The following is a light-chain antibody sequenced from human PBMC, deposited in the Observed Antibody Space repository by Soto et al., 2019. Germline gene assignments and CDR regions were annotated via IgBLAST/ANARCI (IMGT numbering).Light chain of an antibody. V-gene: IGKV3-15*01. CDR1: QSVSSN. CDR2: GAS. J-gene: IGKJ5*01. Sequence: EIVMTQSPATLSVSPGVRATLSCRASQSVSSNLAWYQQKPGQAPRLLIYGASTRATGIPARFSGSGSGTEFTLTISRLQSEDFAVYYGQQYNNWPPITFGQGTRLEIK. CDR3: QQYNNWPPIT.